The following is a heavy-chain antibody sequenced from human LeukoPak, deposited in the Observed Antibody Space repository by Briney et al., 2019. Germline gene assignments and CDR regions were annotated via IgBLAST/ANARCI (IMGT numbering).Heavy chain of an antibody. V-gene: IGHV3-33*06. J-gene: IGHJ3*02. Sequence: QPGGSLRLSCAASGFTFSSYGMHWVRQAPGKGLEWVAVIWYDGSNKYYADSVKGRFTISRDNSKNTLYLQMNSLRAEDTAVYYCAKGHDSSWGAFDIWGQGTMVTVSS. CDR1: GFTFSSYG. D-gene: IGHD3-22*01. CDR3: AKGHDSSWGAFDI. CDR2: IWYDGSNK.